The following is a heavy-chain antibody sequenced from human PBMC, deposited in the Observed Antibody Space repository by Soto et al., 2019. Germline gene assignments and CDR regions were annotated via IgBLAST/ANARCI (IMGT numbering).Heavy chain of an antibody. V-gene: IGHV3-53*04. CDR3: LRDQGYCSGSSCYFAAFDI. CDR2: IYSGGSA. Sequence: GGSLRLSCAASGFNVSSNYMSWVRKAQGKGLEWVSVIYSGGSAYYADSVKGRFTISRHNSKNTLYLQMNSLRAEDTAVYYCLRDQGYCSGSSCYFAAFDIWGQGTMVTVSS. CDR1: GFNVSSNY. D-gene: IGHD2-15*01. J-gene: IGHJ3*02.